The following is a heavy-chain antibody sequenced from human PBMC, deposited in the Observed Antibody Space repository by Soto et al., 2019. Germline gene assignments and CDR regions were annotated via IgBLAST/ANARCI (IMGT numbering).Heavy chain of an antibody. V-gene: IGHV4-59*01. D-gene: IGHD6-13*01. CDR2: IYYSGST. CDR3: ARADSSSFGYYYYYMDV. Sequence: SETLSLTCTVSGGSISSYYWSWIRQPPGKGLEWIGYIYYSGSTNYNPSLKSRVTISVDTSKNQFSLKLSSVTAADTAVYYCARADSSSFGYYYYYMDVWGKGTTVTVSS. CDR1: GGSISSYY. J-gene: IGHJ6*03.